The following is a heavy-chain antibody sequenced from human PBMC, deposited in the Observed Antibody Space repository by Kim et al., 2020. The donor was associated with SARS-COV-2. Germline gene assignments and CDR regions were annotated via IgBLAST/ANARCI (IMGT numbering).Heavy chain of an antibody. CDR3: GRDYSD. CDR2: IKEDGSEK. Sequence: GGSLRLSCAASRFIFSNYWMSWVRQAPGKGLEWVANIKEDGSEKCYVDSVEGRFTISRDNAENSLYLQMNSLRAEDTAVYFCGRDYSDWGQGTLVTASS. V-gene: IGHV3-7*01. J-gene: IGHJ4*02. D-gene: IGHD5-18*01. CDR1: RFIFSNYW.